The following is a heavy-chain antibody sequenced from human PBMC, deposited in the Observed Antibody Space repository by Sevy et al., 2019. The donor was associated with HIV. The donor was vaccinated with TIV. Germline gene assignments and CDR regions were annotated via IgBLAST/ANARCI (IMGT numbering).Heavy chain of an antibody. CDR2: INPNSGGT. D-gene: IGHD1-20*01. CDR3: ARDNSPSLYYFDY. J-gene: IGHJ4*02. CDR1: GYTFTGYY. V-gene: IGHV1-2*02. Sequence: ASVKVSCKASGYTFTGYYMHWVRQAPGQGLEWMGWINPNSGGTNYAQKFQGRVTMTRDTSISTAYMELSRLRSDDMAVYYCARDNSPSLYYFDYWGQGTLVTVSS.